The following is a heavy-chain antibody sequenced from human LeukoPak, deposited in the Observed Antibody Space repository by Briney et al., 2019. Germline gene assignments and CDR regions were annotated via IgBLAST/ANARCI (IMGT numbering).Heavy chain of an antibody. Sequence: ASVKVSCKASGYTFTSYYMHWVRQAPGQRLEWMGIINPSGGSTSYAQKFQGRVTMTRDMSTSTVYMELSSLRSEDTAVYYCARDAYDSSGYGWFDPWGQGTLVTASS. D-gene: IGHD3-22*01. V-gene: IGHV1-46*01. CDR1: GYTFTSYY. J-gene: IGHJ5*02. CDR3: ARDAYDSSGYGWFDP. CDR2: INPSGGST.